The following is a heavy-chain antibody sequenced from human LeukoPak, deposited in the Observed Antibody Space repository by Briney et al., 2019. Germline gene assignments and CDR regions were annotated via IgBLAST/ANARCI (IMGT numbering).Heavy chain of an antibody. CDR1: GFTFSSYG. D-gene: IGHD3-9*01. CDR3: AKEVLTGYPFENYYYYYGMDV. CDR2: IRYDGSNK. Sequence: PGGSLRLSCAASGFTFSSYGMHWVRQAPGKGLEWVAFIRYDGSNKYYADSVKGRFTISRDNSKNTLYLQMNSLRAEDTAVYYCAKEVLTGYPFENYYYYYGMDVWGQGTTVTVSS. J-gene: IGHJ6*02. V-gene: IGHV3-30*02.